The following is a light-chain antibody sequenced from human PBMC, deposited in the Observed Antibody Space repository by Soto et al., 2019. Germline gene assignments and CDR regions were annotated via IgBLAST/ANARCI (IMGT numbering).Light chain of an antibody. J-gene: IGLJ2*01. V-gene: IGLV2-14*01. CDR2: DVS. CDR3: SSYSSSSTLV. CDR1: SSDVGGYNY. Sequence: QSALTLPASVSGSPGQSITISCTGTSSDVGGYNYVSWYQQHPGKAPKLMIYDVSNRPSGVSNRFSGSKSGNTASLTISGLQAEDEAEYYCSSYSSSSTLVFGGGTKLTVL.